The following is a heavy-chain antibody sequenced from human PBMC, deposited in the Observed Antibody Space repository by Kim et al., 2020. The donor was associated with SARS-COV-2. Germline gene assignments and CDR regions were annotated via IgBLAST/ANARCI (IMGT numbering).Heavy chain of an antibody. Sequence: KSRVTISVDTSKNHFSLKLSSVTAADTAVYYCARHRRGILYWSPSDAFDPWGQGTLVTVSS. D-gene: IGHD2-8*02. V-gene: IGHV4-39*01. J-gene: IGHJ5*02. CDR3: ARHRRGILYWSPSDAFDP.